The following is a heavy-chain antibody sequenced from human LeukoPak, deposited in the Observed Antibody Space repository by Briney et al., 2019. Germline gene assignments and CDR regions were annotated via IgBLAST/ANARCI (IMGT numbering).Heavy chain of an antibody. J-gene: IGHJ4*02. CDR2: ISGSGGST. D-gene: IGHD3-9*01. V-gene: IGHV3-23*01. Sequence: GGSLRLSCAASGFTFSHYWMSWVRQAPGKGLEWVSAISGSGGSTYYADSVKGRFTISRDNSKNTLYLQMNSLRAEDTAVYYCARNYDILTGRYFDYWGQGTLVTVSS. CDR1: GFTFSHYW. CDR3: ARNYDILTGRYFDY.